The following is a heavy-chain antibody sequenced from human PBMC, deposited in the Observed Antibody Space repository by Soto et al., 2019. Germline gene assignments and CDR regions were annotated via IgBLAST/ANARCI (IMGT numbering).Heavy chain of an antibody. CDR1: GFTFSSFT. Sequence: EVQLVESGGGLVQPGGSLRLSCAASGFTFSSFTMSWVRQAPGKGLEWVSSISNTRSSTYYADSVKGRFAVSRDNAKNSLFLQLNSLRAEDTAVYYCARHRGYDILAGYYPPDFWGQGTLVTVSS. J-gene: IGHJ4*02. V-gene: IGHV3-48*01. D-gene: IGHD3-9*01. CDR3: ARHRGYDILAGYYPPDF. CDR2: ISNTRSST.